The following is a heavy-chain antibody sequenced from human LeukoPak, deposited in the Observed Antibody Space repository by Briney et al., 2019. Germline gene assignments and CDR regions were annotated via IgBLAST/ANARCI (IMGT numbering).Heavy chain of an antibody. Sequence: ASVKVSCKASGHAFSTSLIHWVREAPGQGPEWMGLTNLSDDSTLYAHNFQGRVTMTRDTSTSTIYMELNSLTSEDTAVYFCAREPDVWACYFDYWGQGTLVIVSS. CDR2: TNLSDDST. CDR3: AREPDVWACYFDY. CDR1: GHAFSTSL. J-gene: IGHJ4*02. D-gene: IGHD1-26*01. V-gene: IGHV1-46*01.